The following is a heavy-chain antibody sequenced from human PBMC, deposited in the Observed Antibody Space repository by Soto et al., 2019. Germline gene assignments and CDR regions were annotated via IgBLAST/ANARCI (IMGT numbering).Heavy chain of an antibody. V-gene: IGHV3-30*03. D-gene: IGHD3-3*01. CDR1: GFTFSSYG. Sequence: PGGSLRLSCAASGFTFSSYGMHWVRQAPGKGLEWVAVISYDGSNKYYADSVKGRFTISRDNSKNTLYLQMNSLRAEDTAVYYCAISTSGGQGITIFGVVPWSGYSYYGMDVWGQGTTVTVYS. J-gene: IGHJ6*02. CDR2: ISYDGSNK. CDR3: AISTSGGQGITIFGVVPWSGYSYYGMDV.